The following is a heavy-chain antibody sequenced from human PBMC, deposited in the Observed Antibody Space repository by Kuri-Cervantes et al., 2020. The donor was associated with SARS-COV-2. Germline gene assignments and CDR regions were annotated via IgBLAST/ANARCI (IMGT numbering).Heavy chain of an antibody. J-gene: IGHJ3*02. V-gene: IGHV4-38-2*01. CDR3: ARKGYGDYLGGDAFDI. D-gene: IGHD4-17*01. Sequence: SETLSLTCAVSGYSISSGYYWGWIRQPPGKGLEWIGSIYHSGSTYYNPSLKSRVTISVDTSKNQFSLKLSSVTAADTAVYYCARKGYGDYLGGDAFDIWGQGTMVTV. CDR2: IYHSGST. CDR1: GYSISSGYY.